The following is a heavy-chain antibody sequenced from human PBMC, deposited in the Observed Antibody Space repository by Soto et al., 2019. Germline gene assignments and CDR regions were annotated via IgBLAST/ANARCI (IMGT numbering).Heavy chain of an antibody. CDR1: DGTISSAGYY. CDR2: IYYSGST. Sequence: SETLSPSSTVSDGTISSAGYYWSWIRQHPGKGLEWIGYIYYSGSTYYNPSLKSRVTISVDTSKNQFSLKLSSVTAEDTAVYYCARTPLLWGQGNLVTVT. J-gene: IGHJ4*02. CDR3: ARTPLL. D-gene: IGHD1-26*01. V-gene: IGHV4-31*03.